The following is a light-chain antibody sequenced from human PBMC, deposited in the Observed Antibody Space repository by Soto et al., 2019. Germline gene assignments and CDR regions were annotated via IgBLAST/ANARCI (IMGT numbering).Light chain of an antibody. CDR2: DVS. CDR1: SSDVGGYNF. Sequence: QSALTQPRSVSGSPGQSVTLSCTGTSSDVGGYNFVSWYQQHPGKAPKFLIYDVSKRPSGVPDRFSGSKSGNTASLTISGHQAEDEADYYCCSYAGSYSWLFGGGTKLTVL. V-gene: IGLV2-11*01. J-gene: IGLJ3*02. CDR3: CSYAGSYSWL.